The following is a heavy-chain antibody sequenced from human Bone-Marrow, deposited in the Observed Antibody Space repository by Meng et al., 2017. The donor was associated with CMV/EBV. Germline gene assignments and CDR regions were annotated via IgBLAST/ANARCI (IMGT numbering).Heavy chain of an antibody. CDR1: GYTFTSYD. Sequence: ASVKVSCKASGYTFTSYDINWVRQAAGQGLEWMGWMNPNSGNTGYAQKFQGRVTMTRDTSISTAYMELSSLRSEDTAMYYCARGPGGDGYNPGWFAPWGQGPLVPVSS. J-gene: IGHJ5*02. CDR3: ARGPGGDGYNPGWFAP. V-gene: IGHV1-8*01. D-gene: IGHD5-24*01. CDR2: MNPNSGNT.